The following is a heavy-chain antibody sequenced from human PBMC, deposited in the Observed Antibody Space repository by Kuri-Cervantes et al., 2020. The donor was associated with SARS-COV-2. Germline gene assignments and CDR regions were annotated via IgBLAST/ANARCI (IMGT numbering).Heavy chain of an antibody. CDR2: ISYDGSNK. Sequence: GESLKISCAASGLTFSSYAMHWVRQAPGKGLEWVAVISYDGSNKYYADSVKGRFTISRDNSKNTLYLQMNSLRAEDTAVYYCARDADDSSGYDYFDYWGQGTLVTVSS. CDR3: ARDADDSSGYDYFDY. CDR1: GLTFSSYA. D-gene: IGHD3-22*01. J-gene: IGHJ4*02. V-gene: IGHV3-30*04.